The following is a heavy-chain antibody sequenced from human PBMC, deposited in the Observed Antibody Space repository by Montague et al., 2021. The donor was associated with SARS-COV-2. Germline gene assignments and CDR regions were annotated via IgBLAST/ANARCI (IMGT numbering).Heavy chain of an antibody. Sequence: SETLSLTCTVSGGSISSSSYYWGWIRQPPGTGLGWIGSIYYSGSNYYNPSLKSRVTISVDTSKNQFSLKLSSVTAADTAVYYCARDQGYNWNYYYYYGMDVWGQGTTVTVSS. CDR2: IYYSGSN. J-gene: IGHJ6*02. D-gene: IGHD1-20*01. CDR1: GGSISSSSYY. V-gene: IGHV4-39*07. CDR3: ARDQGYNWNYYYYYGMDV.